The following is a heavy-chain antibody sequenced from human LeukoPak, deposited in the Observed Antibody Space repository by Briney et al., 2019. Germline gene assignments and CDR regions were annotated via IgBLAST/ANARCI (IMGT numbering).Heavy chain of an antibody. CDR3: ARAGGVKTAALDLDY. D-gene: IGHD6-25*01. CDR1: GGSISDYS. V-gene: IGHV4-59*01. CDR2: IYYSGSA. J-gene: IGHJ4*02. Sequence: ASETLSLTCTVSGGSISDYSWSWIRQPPGKGLEWIGNIYYSGSANHNPSLKSRVTISRDTSKNQFSLKLTSVTAADTAVYYCARAGGVKTAALDLDYWGQGTLVTVSS.